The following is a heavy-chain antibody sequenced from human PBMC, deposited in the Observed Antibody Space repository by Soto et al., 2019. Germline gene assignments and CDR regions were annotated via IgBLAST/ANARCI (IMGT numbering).Heavy chain of an antibody. CDR3: AREGAITERAVFDN. CDR1: GGSISSGDYY. J-gene: IGHJ4*02. CDR2: IYYSGST. V-gene: IGHV4-30-4*01. Sequence: SETLSLTCTVSGGSISSGDYYWSWIRQPPGKGLEWIGYIYYSGSTYYNPSLKSRVTISVDTSKNQFSLKLSSVTAADTAVYYGAREGAITERAVFDNGAQGTWVTAS. D-gene: IGHD1-20*01.